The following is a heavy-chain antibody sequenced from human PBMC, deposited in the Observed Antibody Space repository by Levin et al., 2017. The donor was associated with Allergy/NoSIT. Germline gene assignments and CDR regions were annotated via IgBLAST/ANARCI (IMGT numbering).Heavy chain of an antibody. CDR3: ASTSLRGWLRPRTDAFDI. CDR1: GGSISSSSYY. CDR2: IYYSGST. D-gene: IGHD5-12*01. J-gene: IGHJ3*02. Sequence: SETLSLTCTVSGGSISSSSYYWGWIRQPPGKGLEWIGSIYYSGSTYYNPSLKSRVTISVDTSKNQFSLKLSSVTAADTAVYYCASTSLRGWLRPRTDAFDIWGQGTMVTVSS. V-gene: IGHV4-39*01.